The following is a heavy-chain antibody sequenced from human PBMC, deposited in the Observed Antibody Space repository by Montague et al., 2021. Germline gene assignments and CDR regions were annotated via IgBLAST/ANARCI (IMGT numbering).Heavy chain of an antibody. Sequence: SETLSLTCGVYGGSLSEYYWTWIRQSPAKGREWVGEVRHIGSTNYNPSLESRVTMSVDKSKNQFSLKLRSVTAADTAVYYCASDRWPFDYLGQGTVVTVSS. J-gene: IGHJ4*02. V-gene: IGHV4-34*01. CDR1: GGSLSEYY. CDR2: VRHIGST. CDR3: ASDRWPFDY. D-gene: IGHD4-23*01.